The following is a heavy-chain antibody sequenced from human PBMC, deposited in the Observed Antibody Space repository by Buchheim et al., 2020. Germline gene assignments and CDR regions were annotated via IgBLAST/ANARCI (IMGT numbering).Heavy chain of an antibody. Sequence: QVQLQQWGAGLLKPSETLSLTCAVYGGSFSGYYWSWIRQPPGKGLEWIGEINHSGSTNYNPSLKSRVTIPVDTSKNQFYLKLSSVTAADTAVYYCARVPNYYDALSYWYFDLWGRGTL. CDR1: GGSFSGYY. CDR2: INHSGST. V-gene: IGHV4-34*01. J-gene: IGHJ2*01. CDR3: ARVPNYYDALSYWYFDL. D-gene: IGHD3-22*01.